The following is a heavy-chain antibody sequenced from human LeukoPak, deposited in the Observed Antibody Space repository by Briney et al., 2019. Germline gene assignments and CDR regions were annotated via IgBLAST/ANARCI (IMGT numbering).Heavy chain of an antibody. Sequence: GRSLRLSCAASGFTFSSYGMHWVRQAPGKGLEWVAVIWYDGSNKYYADSVKGRFTISRDNSKNTLYLQMNSLRAEDTAVYYCASSVGHYYDSSGFYLSDGYRGQGTLVTVSS. CDR2: IWYDGSNK. CDR1: GFTFSSYG. D-gene: IGHD3-22*01. J-gene: IGHJ4*02. V-gene: IGHV3-33*01. CDR3: ASSVGHYYDSSGFYLSDGY.